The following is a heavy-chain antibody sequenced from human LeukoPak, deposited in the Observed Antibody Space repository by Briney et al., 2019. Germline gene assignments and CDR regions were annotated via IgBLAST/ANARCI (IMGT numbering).Heavy chain of an antibody. CDR3: ARDSGYDPKGVFDY. D-gene: IGHD5-12*01. CDR2: ISAYNGNT. CDR1: GYTFTSYG. Sequence: ASVKVSCKASGYTFTSYGISWVRQAPGQGLEWMGWISAYNGNTNYAQKLQGRVTMTTDTSTSTAYMELRSLRSDDTAVYYCARDSGYDPKGVFDYWGQGTLATVSS. V-gene: IGHV1-18*04. J-gene: IGHJ4*02.